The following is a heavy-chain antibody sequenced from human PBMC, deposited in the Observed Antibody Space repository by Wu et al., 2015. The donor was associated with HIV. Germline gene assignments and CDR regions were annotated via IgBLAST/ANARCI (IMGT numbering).Heavy chain of an antibody. CDR3: ARVPWSGRYWYFDL. V-gene: IGHV1-18*01. CDR2: ISVYNGKS. J-gene: IGHJ2*01. D-gene: IGHD3-10*01. CDR1: GYSFTSYG. Sequence: QVELLQSGLEVKKSGASVRVSCKASGYSFTSYGISWVRQAPGQGLEWMGWISVYNGKSNYAERFQDRVTMTTDTSTTTAYMELGSLRSDDTAVYYCARVPWSGRYWYFDLWAVAPGHCLL.